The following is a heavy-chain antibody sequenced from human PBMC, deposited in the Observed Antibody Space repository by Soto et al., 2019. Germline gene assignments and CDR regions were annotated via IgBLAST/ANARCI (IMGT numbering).Heavy chain of an antibody. CDR2: IGTAGDT. D-gene: IGHD6-19*01. CDR3: ARGAVAGTPLFDP. V-gene: IGHV3-13*01. J-gene: IGHJ5*02. Sequence: GGSLRLSCAASGFTFSSYDMHWVRQATGKGLEWISAIGTAGDTYYPGSVKGRFTISRENAKNSLYLQMNSLKAGDTAVYYCARGAVAGTPLFDPWGQGTLVTVFS. CDR1: GFTFSSYD.